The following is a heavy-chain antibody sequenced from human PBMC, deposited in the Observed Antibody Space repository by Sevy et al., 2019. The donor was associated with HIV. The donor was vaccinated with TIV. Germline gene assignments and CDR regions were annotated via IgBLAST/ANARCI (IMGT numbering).Heavy chain of an antibody. CDR3: ARVSRIQLWFGY. D-gene: IGHD5-18*01. V-gene: IGHV1-18*01. Sequence: ASVKVSCKASGYTFTSYGISWVRQAPGQGLEWMGWISAYNGNTNYSQKLQGRVTMTTDTSTSTAYMELRRLRSDDTAVYYCARVSRIQLWFGYWGQGTLVTVSS. CDR1: GYTFTSYG. CDR2: ISAYNGNT. J-gene: IGHJ4*02.